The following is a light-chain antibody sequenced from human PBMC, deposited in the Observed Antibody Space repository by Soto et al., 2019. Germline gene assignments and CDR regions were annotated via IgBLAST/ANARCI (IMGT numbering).Light chain of an antibody. V-gene: IGKV3-11*01. J-gene: IGKJ3*01. CDR1: QSVGGY. CDR3: QQRRNWPPEFA. Sequence: VLTQSPATLSVSPGERATLSCRASQSVGGYLAWYQHKPGQPPRLLIHDASSRAPGIPARFSGSGSGTDFALTITSLEPEDFAVYFCQQRRNWPPEFAFGPGTRVD. CDR2: DAS.